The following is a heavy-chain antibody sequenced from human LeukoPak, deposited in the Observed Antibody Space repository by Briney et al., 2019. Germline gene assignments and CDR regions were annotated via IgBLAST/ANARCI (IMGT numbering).Heavy chain of an antibody. CDR2: IYTSGST. J-gene: IGHJ5*02. V-gene: IGHV4-4*07. D-gene: IGHD3-3*01. CDR1: GGSISSYY. Sequence: SETLSLTCTVSGGSISSYYWSWIRQPAGKGLEWIGRIYTSGSTNYNPSLKSRVTMSVDTSKNQFSLKLSSVTAADTAVYYCARENYDFWSGTPINWFDPWGQGTLVTVSS. CDR3: ARENYDFWSGTPINWFDP.